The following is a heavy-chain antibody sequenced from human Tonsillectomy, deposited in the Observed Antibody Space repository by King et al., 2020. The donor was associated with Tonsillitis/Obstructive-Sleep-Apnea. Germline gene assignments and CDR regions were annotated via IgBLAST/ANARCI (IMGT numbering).Heavy chain of an antibody. CDR2: IYYSGST. D-gene: IGHD3-16*01. Sequence: QLQESGPGLVKPSETLSLTCTVSGGSISSYYWSWIRQPPGKGLEWIGYIYYSGSTNYNPSLKSRVTISVDTSKNQFSLKLSSVTAADTAVHYCARRGETFSNWFDPWGQGTLVTVSS. CDR1: GGSISSYY. CDR3: ARRGETFSNWFDP. V-gene: IGHV4-59*08. J-gene: IGHJ5*02.